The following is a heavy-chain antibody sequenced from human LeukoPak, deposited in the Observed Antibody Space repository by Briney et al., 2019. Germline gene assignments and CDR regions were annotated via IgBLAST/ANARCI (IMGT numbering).Heavy chain of an antibody. Sequence: PGGSLRLSCAASGFTFSNYATRWVRQTPGKGLEWVSAITGSGGSAYYADSAKGRFTISRDNSKNTLYLQMNSLRAEDTAIYYCASRYCSGGSCYNRYYFDYWGQGTLVTVSS. J-gene: IGHJ4*02. V-gene: IGHV3-23*01. CDR2: ITGSGGSA. CDR3: ASRYCSGGSCYNRYYFDY. D-gene: IGHD2-15*01. CDR1: GFTFSNYA.